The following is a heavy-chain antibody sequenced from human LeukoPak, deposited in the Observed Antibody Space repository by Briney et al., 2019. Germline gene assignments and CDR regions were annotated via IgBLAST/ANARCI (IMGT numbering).Heavy chain of an antibody. CDR1: GGSFSGYY. J-gene: IGHJ4*02. CDR2: INHSGST. V-gene: IGHV4-34*01. CDR3: ARVPIAAAGTSDY. D-gene: IGHD6-13*01. Sequence: SETLSLTCAVYGGSFSGYYWSWIRQPPGKGLEWIGEINHSGSTNYNPSPKSRVTISVDTSKNQFSLKLSSVTAADTAVYYCARVPIAAAGTSDYWGQGTLVTVSS.